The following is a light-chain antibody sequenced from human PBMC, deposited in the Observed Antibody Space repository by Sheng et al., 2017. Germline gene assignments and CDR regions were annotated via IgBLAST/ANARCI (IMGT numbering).Light chain of an antibody. J-gene: IGKJ5*01. V-gene: IGKV1-9*01. Sequence: IQLTQSPSSLSASVGDRVTITCRASQGISSYLAWYQQKPGKAPKLLIYAASTLQTGVPSRFSGSGSGTDFTLTISSLQPEDFATYHCQHLNNYPITFGQGHDWRLN. CDR1: QGISSY. CDR3: QHLNNYPIT. CDR2: AAS.